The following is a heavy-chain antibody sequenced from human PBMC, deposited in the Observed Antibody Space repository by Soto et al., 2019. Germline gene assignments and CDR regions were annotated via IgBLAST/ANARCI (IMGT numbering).Heavy chain of an antibody. CDR2: ISNDGSS. CDR1: GFTFSSYW. CDR3: SRLPNKSPQN. Sequence: EVHLVESGGGLVQPGGSLRLSCVASGFTFSSYWMHWVRQAPGKGLVWVSSISNDGSSIYADPVKGRFTISRDNAKNTLYLHMNRLRAEDTAVYYCSRLPNKSPQNWGQGTLVIVSP. V-gene: IGHV3-74*01. J-gene: IGHJ1*01.